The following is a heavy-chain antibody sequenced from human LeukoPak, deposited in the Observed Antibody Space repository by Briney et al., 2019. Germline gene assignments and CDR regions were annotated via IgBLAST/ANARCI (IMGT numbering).Heavy chain of an antibody. Sequence: PSETLSLTCTVSGGSISSYYWSWIRQPPGKGLEWIGYIYYSGSTNYNPSLKSRVTISVDTSKNQFSLKLSSVTAADTAVYYCARAAAGIGYFDYWGQGTLVTVSS. J-gene: IGHJ4*02. CDR3: ARAAAGIGYFDY. CDR2: IYYSGST. D-gene: IGHD6-13*01. V-gene: IGHV4-59*01. CDR1: GGSISSYY.